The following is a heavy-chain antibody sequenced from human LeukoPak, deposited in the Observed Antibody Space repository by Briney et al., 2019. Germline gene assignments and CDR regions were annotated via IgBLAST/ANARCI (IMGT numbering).Heavy chain of an antibody. CDR2: INSDGSST. CDR1: GFTFSSYW. J-gene: IGHJ4*02. D-gene: IGHD6-19*01. CDR3: ARVKQWLPPDY. Sequence: GGSLRLSCAASGFTFSSYWMHWVRQAPGKWLVWVSRINSDGSSTSYADSVKGRFTISRDNAKNTLYLQMNSLRAEDTAVYYCARVKQWLPPDYWGQGTLVTVSS. V-gene: IGHV3-74*01.